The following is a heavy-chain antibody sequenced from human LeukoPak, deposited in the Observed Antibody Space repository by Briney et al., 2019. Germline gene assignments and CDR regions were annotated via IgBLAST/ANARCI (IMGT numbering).Heavy chain of an antibody. V-gene: IGHV4-59*01. CDR2: IYYRGST. D-gene: IGHD3-22*01. CDR1: GDSITSYY. CDR3: ASLGVVISDY. Sequence: SETLSLTCTVSGDSITSYYWSWIRQPPGKGLEWIGYIYYRGSTHYSPTLKSRVTISLDTSKNQFSLKLTSVTAADTAVYYCASLGVVISDYWGQGTLVTVSS. J-gene: IGHJ4*02.